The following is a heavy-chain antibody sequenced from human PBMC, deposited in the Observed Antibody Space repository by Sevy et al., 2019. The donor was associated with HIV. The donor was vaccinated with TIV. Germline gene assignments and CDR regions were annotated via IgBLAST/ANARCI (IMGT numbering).Heavy chain of an antibody. CDR1: GFTFSNYW. D-gene: IGHD2-15*01. CDR2: IKEDGSHK. V-gene: IGHV3-7*01. CDR3: VRDGLASATDFDY. Sequence: GGSLRLSCEVSGFTFSNYWMTWVRQAPGKGLEWVANIKEDGSHKYYGDSVKGRFSLSRDNAKNSLYLQMDSLRAEDTAVYYCVRDGLASATDFDYWGQGTLVTVSS. J-gene: IGHJ4*02.